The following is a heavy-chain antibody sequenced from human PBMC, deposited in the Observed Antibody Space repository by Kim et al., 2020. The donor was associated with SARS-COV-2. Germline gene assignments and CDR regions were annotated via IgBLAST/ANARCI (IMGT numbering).Heavy chain of an antibody. J-gene: IGHJ6*02. CDR2: ISGSGGST. Sequence: GGSLRLSCAASGFTFSSYAMSWVRQAPGKGLEWVSAISGSGGSTYYADSVKGRFTISRDNSKNTLYLQMNSLRAEDTAVYYCAKRRGSGSSTLGYYYGMDVWGQGTTVTVSS. V-gene: IGHV3-23*01. CDR1: GFTFSSYA. CDR3: AKRRGSGSSTLGYYYGMDV. D-gene: IGHD3-10*01.